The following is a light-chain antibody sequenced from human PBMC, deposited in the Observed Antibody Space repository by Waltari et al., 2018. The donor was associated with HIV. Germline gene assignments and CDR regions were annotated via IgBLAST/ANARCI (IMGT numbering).Light chain of an antibody. V-gene: IGLV3-25*03. CDR2: KDS. J-gene: IGLJ3*02. Sequence: SYELTQPPSVSVSPGQTARITCSGDALPKQYAYWYQQKPGQAPVLVIYKDSERPSGSPERFSGSSSGTTVTLTISGVQAEDEADYYCQSADSSGTWVFGGGTKLTVL. CDR3: QSADSSGTWV. CDR1: ALPKQY.